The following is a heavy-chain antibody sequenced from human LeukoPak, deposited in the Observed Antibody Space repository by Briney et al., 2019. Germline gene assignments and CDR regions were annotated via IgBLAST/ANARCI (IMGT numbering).Heavy chain of an antibody. CDR1: GGSFSGYY. CDR2: INHSGST. Sequence: KPSETLSLTCAVYGGSFSGYYWSWIRQPPGKGLEWIGEINHSGSTNYNPSLKSRVTISVDTSKNQFSLKLSSVTAADTAVYYCXXXXXYYDSSGQSPFDYWGQGTLVTVSS. V-gene: IGHV4-34*01. J-gene: IGHJ4*02. CDR3: XXXXXYYDSSGQSPFDY. D-gene: IGHD3-22*01.